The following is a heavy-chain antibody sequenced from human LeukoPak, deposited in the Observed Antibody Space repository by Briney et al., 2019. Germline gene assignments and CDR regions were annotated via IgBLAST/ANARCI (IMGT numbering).Heavy chain of an antibody. D-gene: IGHD3-16*02. Sequence: GGSLRLSCAASGFTFSSYAMSWVRQAPGKGLEWVSAISGSGGSTYYADSVKGRFTISRDNSKNTLYLQMNSLRAEDTAVYYCAKELHRYDYVWGSYRYTPVFDYWGQGTLVTVSS. CDR1: GFTFSSYA. J-gene: IGHJ4*02. CDR3: AKELHRYDYVWGSYRYTPVFDY. CDR2: ISGSGGST. V-gene: IGHV3-23*01.